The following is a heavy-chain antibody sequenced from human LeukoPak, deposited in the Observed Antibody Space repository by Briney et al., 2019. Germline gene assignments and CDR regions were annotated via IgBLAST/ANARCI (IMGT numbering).Heavy chain of an antibody. J-gene: IGHJ4*02. V-gene: IGHV3-7*01. CDR2: IKQDGSEK. Sequence: GGSLRLSCAASGFTFSSYWMSWVRQAPGKGREWVANIKQDGSEKYYVDSVKGRFTISRDNAKNSLYLQMNSLRAEDTAVYYCARDLLRGPAWSDYWGQGTLVTVSS. D-gene: IGHD3-10*01. CDR1: GFTFSSYW. CDR3: ARDLLRGPAWSDY.